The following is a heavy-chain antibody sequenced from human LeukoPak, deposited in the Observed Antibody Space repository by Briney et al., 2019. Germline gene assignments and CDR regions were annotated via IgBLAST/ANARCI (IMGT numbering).Heavy chain of an antibody. J-gene: IGHJ5*02. D-gene: IGHD1-26*01. CDR1: GYSISSGYY. V-gene: IGHV4-38-2*01. Sequence: PSETLSLTCAVSGYSISSGYYWGWIRQPPGKGLEWIGSIYHSGSTYYNPSLRSRVTISVDTSKNQFSLKLSFVTAADTAVYYCARHGSGSYFRWFDPWGQGTLVTVSS. CDR2: IYHSGST. CDR3: ARHGSGSYFRWFDP.